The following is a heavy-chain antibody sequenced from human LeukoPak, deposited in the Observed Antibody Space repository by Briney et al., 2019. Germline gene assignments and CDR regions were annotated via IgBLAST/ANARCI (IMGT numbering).Heavy chain of an antibody. CDR1: GGSINSHSYY. J-gene: IGHJ4*02. CDR2: VYYDGTS. CDR3: VRHVSTNTGYFDS. Sequence: KASETLSLTCTVSGGSINSHSYYWGWIRQPPGKGLEWIGSVYYDGTSYSNPSLQSRAAVFVDTSRDQFSLDLSFVTAADTALYYCVRHVSTNTGYFDSCGQGTLVSVSS. V-gene: IGHV4-39*01. D-gene: IGHD5-24*01.